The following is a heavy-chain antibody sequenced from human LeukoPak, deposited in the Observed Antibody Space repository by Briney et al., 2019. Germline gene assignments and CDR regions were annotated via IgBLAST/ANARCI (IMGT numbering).Heavy chain of an antibody. Sequence: SETLSLTCAVYGGSFSGYYWSWIRQPPGKGLEWIGEINHSGSTNYNPSLKSRVTISVDTSKNQFSLKLSSVTAADTAVYYCARVRWEPGRYHFDYWGQGTLVTVSS. D-gene: IGHD1-26*01. CDR2: INHSGST. CDR1: GGSFSGYY. V-gene: IGHV4-34*01. CDR3: ARVRWEPGRYHFDY. J-gene: IGHJ4*02.